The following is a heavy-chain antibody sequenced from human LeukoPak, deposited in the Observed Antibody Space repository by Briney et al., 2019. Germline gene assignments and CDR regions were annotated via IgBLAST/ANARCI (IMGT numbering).Heavy chain of an antibody. J-gene: IGHJ3*02. CDR2: IKKDGSDK. D-gene: IGHD3-16*02. V-gene: IGHV3-7*05. Sequence: GGSLRLSCAASGFTFRNYWMTWVRQAPGKGLEWVANIKKDGSDKYFVDSVKGRFTISRDNAKNSLYLQMNSLRAEDTAVYFCARVSILNLGELSEAFDIWGQGTMVTVSS. CDR1: GFTFRNYW. CDR3: ARVSILNLGELSEAFDI.